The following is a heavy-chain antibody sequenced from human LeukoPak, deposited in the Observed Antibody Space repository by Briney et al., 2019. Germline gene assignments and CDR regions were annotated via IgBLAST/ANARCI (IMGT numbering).Heavy chain of an antibody. CDR1: GGSISSGSYY. V-gene: IGHV4-61*02. Sequence: PSETLSLTCTVSGGSISSGSYYWNWIRQPAGKGLEWIGRIYTSGSTNYNPSLKSRVTISVDTSKNQFSLKLSSVTAADTAVYYCAREGLNMVRGVIPKEAWGWFDPWGQGTLVIVSS. J-gene: IGHJ5*02. CDR2: IYTSGST. CDR3: AREGLNMVRGVIPKEAWGWFDP. D-gene: IGHD3-10*01.